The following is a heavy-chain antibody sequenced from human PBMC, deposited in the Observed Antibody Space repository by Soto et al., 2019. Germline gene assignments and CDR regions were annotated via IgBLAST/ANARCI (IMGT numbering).Heavy chain of an antibody. CDR1: GYTFTGYY. CDR2: INPNSGGT. D-gene: IGHD3-3*01. Sequence: ASVKVSCKASGYTFTGYYIHWVRQAPGQGLEWMGWINPNSGGTNYAQKFQGWVTMTRDTSISTAYMELSRLRSDDTAVYYCARESFNYDFWSGYSPSWFDPWGQGTLVTVSS. J-gene: IGHJ5*02. CDR3: ARESFNYDFWSGYSPSWFDP. V-gene: IGHV1-2*04.